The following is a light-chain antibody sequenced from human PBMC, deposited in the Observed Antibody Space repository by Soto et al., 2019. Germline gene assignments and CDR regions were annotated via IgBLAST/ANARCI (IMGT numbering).Light chain of an antibody. CDR1: QDIRND. CDR3: QKSYTTPWT. J-gene: IGKJ1*01. Sequence: AIHMTQSPSSLSASVGDRVTITCRASQDIRNDLAWYQQKPGQAPHLLIFAAFNLQSGVPSRFSGSGYGTDFTLAITSLQPEDFATYYCQKSYTTPWTFGQGTKVDIK. V-gene: IGKV1-6*01. CDR2: AAF.